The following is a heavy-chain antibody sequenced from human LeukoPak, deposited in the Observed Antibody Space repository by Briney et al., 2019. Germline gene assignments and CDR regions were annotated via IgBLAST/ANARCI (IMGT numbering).Heavy chain of an antibody. Sequence: GGSLRLSCRASGFTFSSYGMHWVRQAPGKGLEWVTFIRYDGSNKYYADSVKGRFTISRDNSKNTLYLQMNSLRAEDTAVYYCAKDVGGYSYGKYDYWGQGTLVTVSS. J-gene: IGHJ4*02. CDR2: IRYDGSNK. V-gene: IGHV3-30*02. CDR3: AKDVGGYSYGKYDY. CDR1: GFTFSSYG. D-gene: IGHD5-18*01.